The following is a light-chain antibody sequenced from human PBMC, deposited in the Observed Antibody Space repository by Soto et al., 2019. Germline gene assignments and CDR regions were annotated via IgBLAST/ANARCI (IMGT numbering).Light chain of an antibody. J-gene: IGLJ1*01. CDR3: CSYTRTTSFV. Sequence: QSALTQPASVSGSPGQSITISCTGTSNDVGGYNYVSWFQQHAGKAPKFMIYDVSHRSSGVSNRFSGSNSGNTASLTISGLQAEDAADYYCCSYTRTTSFVFGTGTKLTVL. V-gene: IGLV2-14*03. CDR2: DVS. CDR1: SNDVGGYNY.